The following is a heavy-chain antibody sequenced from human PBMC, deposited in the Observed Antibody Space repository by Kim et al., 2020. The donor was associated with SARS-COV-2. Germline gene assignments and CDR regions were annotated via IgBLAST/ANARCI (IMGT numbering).Heavy chain of an antibody. Sequence: GESLKISCKGSGYSFTSYWIGWVRQMPGKGLEWMGIIYPGDSDTRYSPSFQGQVTISADKSISTAYLQWSSLKASDTAMYYCARSSGWYYIAVGSMDYWGQGTLVTVSS. D-gene: IGHD6-19*01. J-gene: IGHJ4*02. V-gene: IGHV5-51*01. CDR3: ARSSGWYYIAVGSMDY. CDR2: IYPGDSDT. CDR1: GYSFTSYW.